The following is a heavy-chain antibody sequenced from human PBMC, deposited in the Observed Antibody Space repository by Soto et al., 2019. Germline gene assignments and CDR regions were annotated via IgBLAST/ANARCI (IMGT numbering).Heavy chain of an antibody. CDR1: GGSISGDH. D-gene: IGHD3-10*02. Sequence: VYLKESGPGLVKPSETLSLTCTVSGGSISGDHWNWIRQPPGKGLEWIAYVSSSGSTKYNPSLKSRVTISIDTTKNQFSLRLSSVTAADTAVYYCARLFGGYNENHDDEFDIWGRGTMVPVSS. J-gene: IGHJ3*02. V-gene: IGHV4-59*01. CDR3: ARLFGGYNENHDDEFDI. CDR2: VSSSGST.